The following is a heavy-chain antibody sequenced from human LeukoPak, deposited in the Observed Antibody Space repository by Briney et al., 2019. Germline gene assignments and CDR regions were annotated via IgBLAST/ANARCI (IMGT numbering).Heavy chain of an antibody. V-gene: IGHV3-30*18. D-gene: IGHD5-24*01. CDR1: GFTFRSYG. CDR3: AKDGGLQLYYYYYGMDV. J-gene: IGHJ6*02. Sequence: GSLRLSCSASGFTFRSYGMHWVRQAPGKGLEWVAVISYDGSNKYYADSVKGRFTISRDNSKNTLYLQMNSLRAEDTAVYYCAKDGGLQLYYYYYGMDVWGQGTTVTVSS. CDR2: ISYDGSNK.